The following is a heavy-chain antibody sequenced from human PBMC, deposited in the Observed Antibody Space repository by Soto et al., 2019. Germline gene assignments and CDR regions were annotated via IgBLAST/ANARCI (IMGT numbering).Heavy chain of an antibody. CDR3: ARGPGYCSAGSCYSDFFDP. J-gene: IGHJ5*02. D-gene: IGHD2-15*01. CDR2: VNHNRRT. Sequence: QVQLQQWGAGRLKPSETLSLTCAVYGESFSGNFWNWIRQPPGRGLEWIGDVNHNRRTNYNPSLKSRVNMSVEASKNQFALKLTSVTAADTAVYFCARGPGYCSAGSCYSDFFDPWGQGVLVTVSS. V-gene: IGHV4-34*02. CDR1: GESFSGNF.